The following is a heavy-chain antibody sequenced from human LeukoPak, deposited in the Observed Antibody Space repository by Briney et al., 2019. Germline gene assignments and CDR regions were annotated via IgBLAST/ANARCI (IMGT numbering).Heavy chain of an antibody. D-gene: IGHD5-18*01. Sequence: GASVKVSFKASGGTFSSYAISWVRQAPGQGLEWMGRIIPILDMASYAQKFQGRVTITADKSTSTAYLELSSLRSEDTAVYYCARDRSDTAMAQAYFFDYWGQGTLVTVSS. CDR3: ARDRSDTAMAQAYFFDY. CDR1: GGTFSSYA. CDR2: IIPILDMA. V-gene: IGHV1-69*04. J-gene: IGHJ4*02.